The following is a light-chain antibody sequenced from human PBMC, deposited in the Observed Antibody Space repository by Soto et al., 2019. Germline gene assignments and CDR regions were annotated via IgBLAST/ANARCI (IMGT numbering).Light chain of an antibody. Sequence: VKMSQSPATLSAYIEDRVTITCRASQSISNWLAWYQQKPGKAPKLLIYDSSSLKSGVSSRFSGSGSGTEFTLTISSLQPDDFASYYCQQYNSYSLTFGQRSKVDI. CDR3: QQYNSYSLT. V-gene: IGKV1-5*01. CDR2: DSS. CDR1: QSISNW. J-gene: IGKJ1*01.